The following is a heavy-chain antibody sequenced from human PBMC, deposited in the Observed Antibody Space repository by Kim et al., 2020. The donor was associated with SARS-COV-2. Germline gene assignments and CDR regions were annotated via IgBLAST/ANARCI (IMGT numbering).Heavy chain of an antibody. CDR2: INHSGST. Sequence: SETLSLTCAVYGGSFSGYYWSWIRQPPGKGLEWIGEINHSGSTNYNPSLKSRVTISVDTSKNQFSLKLSSVTAADTAVYYCARLGGSGRVRIDYWGQGTLVTVSS. CDR3: ARLGGSGRVRIDY. V-gene: IGHV4-34*01. CDR1: GGSFSGYY. D-gene: IGHD3-10*01. J-gene: IGHJ4*02.